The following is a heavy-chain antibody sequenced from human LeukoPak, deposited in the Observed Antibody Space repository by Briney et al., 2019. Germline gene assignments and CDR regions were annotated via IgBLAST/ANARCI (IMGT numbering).Heavy chain of an antibody. CDR2: IYSGGST. CDR1: GFTVSSNH. CDR3: ARDHQGFGESIDY. V-gene: IGHV3-66*01. J-gene: IGHJ4*02. D-gene: IGHD3-10*01. Sequence: GGSLRLSCAASGFTVSSNHMNWVRQAPGKGLEWVSVIYSGGSTYYADSVKGRFTISRDNSKNTLFLQMNSLRAEDTAVYYCARDHQGFGESIDYWGQGTLVTVSS.